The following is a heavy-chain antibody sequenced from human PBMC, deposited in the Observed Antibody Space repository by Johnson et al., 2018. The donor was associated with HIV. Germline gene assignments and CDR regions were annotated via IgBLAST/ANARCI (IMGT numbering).Heavy chain of an antibody. CDR2: ISGSGGST. V-gene: IGHV3-23*04. J-gene: IGHJ3*02. CDR3: ANDGVNWGYAFDI. D-gene: IGHD7-27*01. Sequence: VQLVESGGGVVQPGGSLRLSCAASGFTFSSYAMSWVRQAPGKGLEWVSAISGSGGSTYYADSVKGRFTISRDNSKNTLYLQMNSLRAEDPAVYYCANDGVNWGYAFDIWGQGTMVTVSS. CDR1: GFTFSSYA.